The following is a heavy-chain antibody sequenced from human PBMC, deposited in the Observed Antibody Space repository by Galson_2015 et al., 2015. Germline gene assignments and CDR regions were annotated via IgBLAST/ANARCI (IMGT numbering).Heavy chain of an antibody. Sequence: SLRLSCAASGFTFSSFWMHWVRQEPGKGLVWVSRIYGDGSSAKYADSVRGRFTVSRDNAKSTLYLQMNTLRAEDTAIYYCARGFHCSSTGCYRSWYFDLWGRGTLVTVSS. V-gene: IGHV3-74*01. CDR3: ARGFHCSSTGCYRSWYFDL. D-gene: IGHD2-2*01. J-gene: IGHJ2*01. CDR1: GFTFSSFW. CDR2: IYGDGSSA.